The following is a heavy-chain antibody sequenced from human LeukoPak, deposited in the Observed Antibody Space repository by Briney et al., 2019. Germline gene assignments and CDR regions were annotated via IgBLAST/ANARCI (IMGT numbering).Heavy chain of an antibody. CDR3: AGQTPYYDVFYYDY. CDR1: GGSISSKNYY. Sequence: SETLSLTCTVSGGSISSKNYYWGWIRQPPGKGLEWIGSIYYGGSTYYNPSLKSRVTISVDMSKNQFSLKLTSVTAADTAVYYCAGQTPYYDVFYYDYWGQGTLVTVSS. D-gene: IGHD3-9*01. CDR2: IYYGGST. V-gene: IGHV4-39*01. J-gene: IGHJ4*02.